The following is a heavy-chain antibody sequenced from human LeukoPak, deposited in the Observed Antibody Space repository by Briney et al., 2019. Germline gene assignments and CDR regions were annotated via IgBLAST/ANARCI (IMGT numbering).Heavy chain of an antibody. Sequence: DSVKGRFTISRDNAKNSLFLQMNSLRAEDTAVYYCARAIGDRYGGYGVDYWGQGTLVTVSS. D-gene: IGHD4-17*01. V-gene: IGHV3-7*01. J-gene: IGHJ4*02. CDR3: ARAIGDRYGGYGVDY.